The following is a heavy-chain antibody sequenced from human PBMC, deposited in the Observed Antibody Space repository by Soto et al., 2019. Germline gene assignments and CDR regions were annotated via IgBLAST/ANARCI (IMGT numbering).Heavy chain of an antibody. CDR2: IYYSGST. V-gene: IGHV4-31*03. Sequence: QVQLQESGPGLVKPSQTLSLTCTVSGASISSGGYYWSWIRQHPGKGLEWIAYIYYSGSTYYNPSLKSRVTISVDTSKNQFSLKLSSETAADTALYFCARGGNSYSRGWFDPWGQGTLVTVSS. D-gene: IGHD5-18*01. J-gene: IGHJ5*02. CDR1: GASISSGGYY. CDR3: ARGGNSYSRGWFDP.